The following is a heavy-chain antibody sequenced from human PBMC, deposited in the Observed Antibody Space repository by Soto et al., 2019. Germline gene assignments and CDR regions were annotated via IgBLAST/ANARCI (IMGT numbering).Heavy chain of an antibody. V-gene: IGHV4-30-4*01. Sequence: QVQLQESGPGLVKPSQTLSLTCTVSGGSISSDNYYWSWIRQPPGKGLEWIGYIYYSGSTYYNPSRKSRVTISVDTSKNQFSLKLSSVTAADTAVYYCAGVRWYFDLWGRGTLVTVSS. CDR2: IYYSGST. CDR3: AGVRWYFDL. J-gene: IGHJ2*01. CDR1: GGSISSDNYY.